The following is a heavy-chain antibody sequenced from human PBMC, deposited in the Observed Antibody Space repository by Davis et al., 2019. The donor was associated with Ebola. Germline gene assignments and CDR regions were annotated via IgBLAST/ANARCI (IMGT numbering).Heavy chain of an antibody. CDR1: GGSISSSSYY. V-gene: IGHV4-39*07. CDR2: IYYSGST. D-gene: IGHD5-12*01. Sequence: SETLSLTCTVSGGSISSSSYYWGWIRQPPGKGLEWIGSIYYSGSTNYNPSLKSRVTISVDKSKNQFSLKLSSVTAADTAVYYCARDRIEVATILNYYYGMDVWGQGTTVTVSS. CDR3: ARDRIEVATILNYYYGMDV. J-gene: IGHJ6*02.